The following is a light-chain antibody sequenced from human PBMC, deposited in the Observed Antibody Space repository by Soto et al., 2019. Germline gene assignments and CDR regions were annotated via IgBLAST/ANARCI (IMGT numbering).Light chain of an antibody. CDR3: QSYDSSLSGSV. J-gene: IGLJ3*02. CDR1: SSNIGAGYD. Sequence: QSVLTQPPSVSGAPGQRVTISCTWSSSNIGAGYDVHWYQQLPGTAPKLLIYGNSNRPSGVPDRCSGSKSGTSASLAITGLQAEDEADYSCQSYDSSLSGSVFGGGTKLTVL. CDR2: GNS. V-gene: IGLV1-40*01.